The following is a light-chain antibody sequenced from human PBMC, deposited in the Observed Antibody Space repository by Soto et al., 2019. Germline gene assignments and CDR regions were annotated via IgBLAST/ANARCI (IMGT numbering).Light chain of an antibody. J-gene: IGLJ1*01. CDR3: SSYTSSSTYV. CDR2: DVS. V-gene: IGLV2-14*01. CDR1: SSDVGGYNY. Sequence: SALPQPAPVSGSPGQSIATSCTGTSSDVGGYNYVSWYQQHPGKAPKLMVYDVSNRPSGVSNRFSGSKSGNTASLTISGLQAEDEADYYCSSYTSSSTYVFGTGTKVTV.